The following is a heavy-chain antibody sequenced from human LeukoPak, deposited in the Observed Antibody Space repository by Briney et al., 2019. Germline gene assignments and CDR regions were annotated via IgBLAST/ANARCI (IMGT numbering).Heavy chain of an antibody. J-gene: IGHJ6*03. D-gene: IGHD3-16*01. CDR1: GFTFSSYA. CDR3: AKLGGHPLHNYYVGV. V-gene: IGHV3-23*01. Sequence: GGSLRHSCAPSGFTFSSYAMSWVRQAPGRGLEWVSGILDSGYSTYYANSVKGRFTISRDNSNNTLYLQMNRLRAEDTAVYYCAKLGGHPLHNYYVGVWGKGTTVAVSS. CDR2: ILDSGYST.